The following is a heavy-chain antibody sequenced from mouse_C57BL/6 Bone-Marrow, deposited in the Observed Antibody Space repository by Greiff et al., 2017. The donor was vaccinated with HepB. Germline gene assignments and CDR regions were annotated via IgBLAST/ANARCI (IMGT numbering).Heavy chain of an antibody. CDR1: GFTFSDYY. Sequence: EVQLVESGGGLVQPGGSLKLPCAASGFTFSDYYMYWVRQTPEKRLEWVAYISNGGGSTYYPDTVKGRFTISRDNAKNTLYLQMSRLKSEDTAMYYCARHLSSPFAYWGQGTLVTVSA. V-gene: IGHV5-12*01. D-gene: IGHD1-1*01. J-gene: IGHJ3*01. CDR3: ARHLSSPFAY. CDR2: ISNGGGST.